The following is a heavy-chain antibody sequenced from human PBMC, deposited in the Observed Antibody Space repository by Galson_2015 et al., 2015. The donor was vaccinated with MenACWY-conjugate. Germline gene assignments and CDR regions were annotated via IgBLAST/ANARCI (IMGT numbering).Heavy chain of an antibody. CDR2: INHSGST. CDR3: ARGEVRAFDY. CDR1: GGSFSGYY. Sequence: SETLSLTCAVYGGSFSGYYWSWIRQPPGKGLEWIGEINHSGSTNYNPSLKSRVTISVDTSKNQFSLKLSSVTAADTAVYYCARGEVRAFDYWGQGTLVTVSS. D-gene: IGHD3-10*01. J-gene: IGHJ4*02. V-gene: IGHV4-34*01.